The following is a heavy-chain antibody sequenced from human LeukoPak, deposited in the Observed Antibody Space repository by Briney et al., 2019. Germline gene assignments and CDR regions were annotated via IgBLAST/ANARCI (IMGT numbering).Heavy chain of an antibody. CDR3: ARVYELREEDYYYYYMDV. D-gene: IGHD5/OR15-5a*01. CDR1: GFTFSDYY. J-gene: IGHJ6*03. CDR2: ISRSGSTI. V-gene: IGHV3-11*01. Sequence: PGGSLRLSCAASGFTFSDYYISWIRQAPGKGLEWVSYISRSGSTIYYADSVKGRFTISRDNAKNSLYLQMNSLRAEDTALYYCARVYELREEDYYYYYMDVWGKGTTVTVSS.